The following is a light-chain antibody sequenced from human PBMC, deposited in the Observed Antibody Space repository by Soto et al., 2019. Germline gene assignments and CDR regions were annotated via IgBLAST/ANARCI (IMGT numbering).Light chain of an antibody. J-gene: IGKJ4*01. Sequence: IVLTQYPGTLSLSPGERATLSCRASQSVTSYLAWYQQQPGQAPRLLIYGASNRATGIPDRFSGSGSGTDFTLTISKLEPEDSAVYYCQQYGRTFGGGTKVDIK. CDR2: GAS. CDR3: QQYGRT. V-gene: IGKV3-20*01. CDR1: QSVTSY.